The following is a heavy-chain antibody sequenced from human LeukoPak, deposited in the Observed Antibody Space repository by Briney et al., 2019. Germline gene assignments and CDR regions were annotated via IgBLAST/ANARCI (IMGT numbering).Heavy chain of an antibody. D-gene: IGHD6-19*01. Sequence: GGSLRLSCAASGFTFSSYAMSWVRQAPGKGLEWVSAISGSGGSTYYADSVKGRFTISGDNSKNTLYLQMNSLRAEDTAVYYCAKDAARQWLVRGVFDYWGQGTLVTVSS. V-gene: IGHV3-23*01. J-gene: IGHJ4*02. CDR2: ISGSGGST. CDR1: GFTFSSYA. CDR3: AKDAARQWLVRGVFDY.